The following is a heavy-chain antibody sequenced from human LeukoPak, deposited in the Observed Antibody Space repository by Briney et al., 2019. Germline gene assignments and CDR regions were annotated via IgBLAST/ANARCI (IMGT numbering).Heavy chain of an antibody. CDR3: VRNLAVAGTCFDS. V-gene: IGHV3-7*03. D-gene: IGHD6-19*01. Sequence: GGSLRLSCAASGFTFRNYWMSWVRQAPGTGLEWVANIKQDGSDRNYVASVRGRFTISRDNAESSLYLQMNSLRAEDTAVYYCVRNLAVAGTCFDSWGQGTLVTVTS. CDR1: GFTFRNYW. J-gene: IGHJ4*02. CDR2: IKQDGSDR.